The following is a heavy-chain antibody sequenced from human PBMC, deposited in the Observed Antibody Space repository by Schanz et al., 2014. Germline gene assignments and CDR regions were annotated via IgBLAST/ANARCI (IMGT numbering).Heavy chain of an antibody. J-gene: IGHJ3*02. Sequence: EVQLVESGGGLVQPGGSLRLSCTASGFTFSDYWMSWVRQAPGKGLEWVSYISSASSTINYADSVKGRFTISRDNSKNTLYLQMNSLRAEDTAVYYCAKGRFGELSAFDIWGQGTTVTVSS. CDR1: GFTFSDYW. CDR3: AKGRFGELSAFDI. D-gene: IGHD3-10*01. V-gene: IGHV3-48*01. CDR2: ISSASSTI.